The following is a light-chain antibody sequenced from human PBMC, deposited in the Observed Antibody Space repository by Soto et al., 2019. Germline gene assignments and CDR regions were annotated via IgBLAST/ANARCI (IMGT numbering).Light chain of an antibody. CDR3: SSYAASNNLV. CDR2: QVS. V-gene: IGLV2-8*01. Sequence: QSVLTQPPSASGSPGQSVTISCTGSSNDIGDYNYVSWYQQHPGKAPKLMIFQVSERPSGVPARFSGSKSGNTASLTVSGLQPEDEADYYCSSYAASNNLVFGGGTKLTVL. CDR1: SNDIGDYNY. J-gene: IGLJ3*02.